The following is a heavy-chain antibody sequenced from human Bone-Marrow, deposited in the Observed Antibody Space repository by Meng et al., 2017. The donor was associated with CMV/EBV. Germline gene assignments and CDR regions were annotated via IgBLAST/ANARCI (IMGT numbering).Heavy chain of an antibody. CDR2: ISSSSSYI. V-gene: IGHV3-21*01. CDR3: AKGARSVGSGTYYEVNYLDY. Sequence: GESLKISCAASGFTFSSYAMSWVRQAPGKGLEWVSSISSSSSYIYYADSVKGRFTISRDNSKNTLYLQMNSLRADDTAVYYCAKGARSVGSGTYYEVNYLDYWGQGTPVTVSS. D-gene: IGHD3-10*01. CDR1: GFTFSSYA. J-gene: IGHJ4*02.